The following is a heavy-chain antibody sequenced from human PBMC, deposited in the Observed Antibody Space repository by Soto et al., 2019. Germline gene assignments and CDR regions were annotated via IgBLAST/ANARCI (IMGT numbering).Heavy chain of an antibody. J-gene: IGHJ6*01. CDR3: ARDLGRYKAAADYYYYYGMDV. D-gene: IGHD1-20*01. Sequence: ASVKVSCKASGYTFTGYYMHWVRQAPGQGLEWMGWINPNSGGTNYAQKCQGWVTMTRDTSISTAYMELSRLRSDDTAVYYCARDLGRYKAAADYYYYYGMDVWGQGTTVTVSS. CDR2: INPNSGGT. CDR1: GYTFTGYY. V-gene: IGHV1-2*04.